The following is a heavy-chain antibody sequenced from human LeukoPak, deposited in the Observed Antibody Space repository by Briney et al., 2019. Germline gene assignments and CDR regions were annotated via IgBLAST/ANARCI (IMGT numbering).Heavy chain of an antibody. CDR1: GFTFSVYW. J-gene: IGHJ4*02. CDR2: IKQDGNER. D-gene: IGHD4-17*01. V-gene: IGHV3-7*01. Sequence: GGSLRLSCAASGFTFSVYWMAWVRQSPGKGLEWVANIKQDGNERNYVDSVRGRFTISRDNAKSSLFLQMSSLRVDDTAVYYCARPNRPSYGDPTWDYWGQGTLVSVSS. CDR3: ARPNRPSYGDPTWDY.